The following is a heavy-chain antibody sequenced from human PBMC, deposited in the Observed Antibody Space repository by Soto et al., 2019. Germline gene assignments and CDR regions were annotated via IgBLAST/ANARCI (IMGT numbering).Heavy chain of an antibody. V-gene: IGHV4-59*01. CDR3: ARVGLSFYYYYYYGMDV. Sequence: SETLSLTCTVSGGSISSYYWSWIRQPPGKGLEWIGYIYYSGSTNYNPSLKSRVTISVDTSKNQFSLKLSSVTAADTAVYYCARVGLSFYYYYYYGMDVWGQGTTVTVSX. J-gene: IGHJ6*02. CDR1: GGSISSYY. CDR2: IYYSGST.